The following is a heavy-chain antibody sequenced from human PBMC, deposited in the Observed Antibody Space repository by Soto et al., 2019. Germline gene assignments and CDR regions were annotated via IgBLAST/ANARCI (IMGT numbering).Heavy chain of an antibody. V-gene: IGHV3-21*01. Sequence: ESGGGLVKPGGSLRLSCAASGFTFSNYNVNWVRQAPGKGLEWVSSITSNINYINYGDSVKGQFTISRDHAKNSLYLQMTNLRDTETSVYYCARDRMLPGVDGRLWFFDLWGRGTLVTVSP. CDR1: GFTFSNYN. CDR2: ITSNINYI. D-gene: IGHD7-27*01. CDR3: ARDRMLPGVDGRLWFFDL. J-gene: IGHJ2*01.